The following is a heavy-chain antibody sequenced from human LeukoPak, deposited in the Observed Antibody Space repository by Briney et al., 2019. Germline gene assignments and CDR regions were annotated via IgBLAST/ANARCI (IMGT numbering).Heavy chain of an antibody. CDR3: AGGALDY. CDR1: GFTFSDYW. CDR2: ISQDGREQ. Sequence: GGSLRLSCAASGFTFSDYWMSWVRQAPGQGLEWVAKISQDGREQHFVDSVKGRFTISRDNAKNLLFLQMDSLRAEDTAVYYCAGGALDYWGPGTLATVSS. V-gene: IGHV3-7*04. J-gene: IGHJ4*02.